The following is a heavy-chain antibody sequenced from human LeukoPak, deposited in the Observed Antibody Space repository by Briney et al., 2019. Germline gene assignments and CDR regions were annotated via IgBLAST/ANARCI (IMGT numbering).Heavy chain of an antibody. Sequence: ASVKVSCKASGYTFTGYYMHWVRQAPGQGLEWMGWINPNSGGTNYAQKFQGRVTVTRYTSISTAYMELSRLRSDDTAVYYCAREGRAYGSGRYNDYYYYYYMDVWGKGTTVTVSS. V-gene: IGHV1-2*02. CDR1: GYTFTGYY. CDR3: AREGRAYGSGRYNDYYYYYYMDV. CDR2: INPNSGGT. D-gene: IGHD3-10*01. J-gene: IGHJ6*03.